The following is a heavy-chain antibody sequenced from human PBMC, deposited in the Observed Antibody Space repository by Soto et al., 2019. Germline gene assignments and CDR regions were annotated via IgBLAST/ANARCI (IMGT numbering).Heavy chain of an antibody. D-gene: IGHD2-21*02. CDR2: ICPGYSNI. CDR3: ARRHYCRGDCTINPDYYHWLDF. J-gene: IGHJ6*02. Sequence: PGASLKISCKGPGDSLTKPWIVPVRQMAGKGLEWVGIICPGYSNIIYSPSVQGQVTISADMSISTAYLQWSSLKASDTAIYYCARRHYCRGDCTINPDYYHWLDFWGQATPVTVSS. V-gene: IGHV5-51*01. CDR1: GDSLTKPW.